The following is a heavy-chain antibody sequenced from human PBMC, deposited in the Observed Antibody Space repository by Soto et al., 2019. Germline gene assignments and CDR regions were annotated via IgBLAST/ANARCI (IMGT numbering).Heavy chain of an antibody. V-gene: IGHV3-23*01. D-gene: IGHD3-10*01. J-gene: IGHJ5*02. Sequence: GSLRLSCAASGFTFSSYAMSWGRQAPGKGLEWVSAISGSGGSTYYADSVKGRFTISRDNSKNTLYLQMNSLRAEDTAVYYCAKDQNSRRITMVRGLNWFDPWGQGTLVTVSS. CDR3: AKDQNSRRITMVRGLNWFDP. CDR2: ISGSGGST. CDR1: GFTFSSYA.